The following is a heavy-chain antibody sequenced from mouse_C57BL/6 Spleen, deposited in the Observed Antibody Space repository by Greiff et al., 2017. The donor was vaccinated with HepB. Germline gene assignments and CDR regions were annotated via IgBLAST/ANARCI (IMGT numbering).Heavy chain of an antibody. CDR1: GYSITSGYY. CDR2: IRYDGSN. D-gene: IGHD1-1*01. V-gene: IGHV3-6*01. CDR3: ARDYYGSSPWFAY. J-gene: IGHJ3*01. Sequence: EVKLQESGPGLVKPSQSLSLTCSVTGYSITSGYYWNWIRQFPGNKLEWMGYIRYDGSNNYNPSLKNRITITRDTSKNQFFLKLNSVTTEDTATYYCARDYYGSSPWFAYWGQGTLVTVSA.